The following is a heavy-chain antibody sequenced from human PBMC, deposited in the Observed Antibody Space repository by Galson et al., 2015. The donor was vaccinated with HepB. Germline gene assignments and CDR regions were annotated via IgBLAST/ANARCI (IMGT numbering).Heavy chain of an antibody. V-gene: IGHV5-51*01. CDR2: IYPGDSDT. CDR1: GYSFTSYW. J-gene: IGHJ3*02. Sequence: QSGAEVKKPGESLKISCKGSGYSFTSYWIGWVRQMPGKGLEWMGIIYPGDSDTRYSPSFQGQVTISADKSISTAYLQWSSLKASDTAMYYCAVRADSSGYYYAFDIWGQGTMVTVSS. CDR3: AVRADSSGYYYAFDI. D-gene: IGHD3-22*01.